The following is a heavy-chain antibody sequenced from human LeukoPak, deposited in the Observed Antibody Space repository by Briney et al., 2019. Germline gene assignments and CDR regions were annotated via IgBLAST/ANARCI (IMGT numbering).Heavy chain of an antibody. D-gene: IGHD3-10*01. Sequence: GGSLRLSCAASGFTFCSYSVNWVRQAPRKGLECGSSNSSSRSDIYYADSVKGRSTIPRDNTKHTPYLQINSPTAEDTAVYYCAREVGPFGALLLPFDYGGQRTLVTVPS. CDR1: GFTFCSYS. J-gene: IGHJ4*02. CDR3: AREVGPFGALLLPFDY. V-gene: IGHV3-21*01. CDR2: NSSSRSDI.